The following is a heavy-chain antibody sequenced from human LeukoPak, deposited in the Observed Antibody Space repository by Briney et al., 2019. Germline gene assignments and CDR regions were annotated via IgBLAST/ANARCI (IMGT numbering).Heavy chain of an antibody. CDR3: ARADYFGSGSYYNWDY. V-gene: IGHV5-51*01. CDR1: GYSFTSYW. Sequence: GESLKISCQGSGYSFTSYWIGWVRQMPGKGLKWMGIIYPGDSNTIYSPSFQGQVTISVDKSISTAYLQWSSLKASDTAMYYCARADYFGSGSYYNWDYWGQGTLVTVSS. J-gene: IGHJ4*02. D-gene: IGHD3-10*01. CDR2: IYPGDSNT.